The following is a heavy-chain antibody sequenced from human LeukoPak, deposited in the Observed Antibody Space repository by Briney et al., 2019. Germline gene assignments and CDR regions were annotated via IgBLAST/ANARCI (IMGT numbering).Heavy chain of an antibody. CDR2: ISGDGATT. J-gene: IGHJ1*01. Sequence: GGSLRLSCAASGLSFDDNAMYWVRQAPGKGLEWVSLISGDGATTYYADSVKGRFNISRDNSKSSLYPQMNSLRSEDTALYYCAKDNQRGGFQHWGQGTLVTVSS. V-gene: IGHV3-43*02. CDR3: AKDNQRGGFQH. CDR1: GLSFDDNA. D-gene: IGHD3-16*01.